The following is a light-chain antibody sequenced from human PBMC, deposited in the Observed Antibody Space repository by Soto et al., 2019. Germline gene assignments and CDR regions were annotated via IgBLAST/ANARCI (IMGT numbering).Light chain of an antibody. J-gene: IGKJ1*01. CDR3: QQYNNWPRT. CDR2: GAS. V-gene: IGKV3-15*01. Sequence: EIVMTQSPATLSVSPGERATLSCRASQSVSSDLAWYHQKPGHAHRLLIYGASTRATGIPARFSGSGSGTEFTLTINSLQSEDFAVYYCQQYNNWPRTFGQGTKVEIK. CDR1: QSVSSD.